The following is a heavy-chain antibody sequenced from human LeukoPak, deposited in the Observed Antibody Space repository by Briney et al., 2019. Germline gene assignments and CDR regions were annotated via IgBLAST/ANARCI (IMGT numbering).Heavy chain of an antibody. CDR3: ARVPPCSTSCYFILGY. J-gene: IGHJ4*02. CDR2: ISAYNGNT. CDR1: GYTFTSYG. V-gene: IGHV1-18*01. D-gene: IGHD2-2*01. Sequence: ASVKVSCKASGYTFTSYGISWVRQAPEQGLEWMGWISAYNGNTNYAQKLQGRVTMTTDTSTSTAYMELRSLRSDDTAVYYCARVPPCSTSCYFILGYWGQGTLVTVSS.